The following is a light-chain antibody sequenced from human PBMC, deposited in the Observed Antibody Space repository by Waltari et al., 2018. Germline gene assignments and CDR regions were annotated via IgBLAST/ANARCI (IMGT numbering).Light chain of an antibody. CDR3: QQGGSSPRT. CDR2: GAS. Sequence: EIVLTQSPGTLSLSPGERATVSCRASQSVSSTNLAWYQQKPGQAPRLLIHGASSRATGIPDRFSGSGSGTDFTRTISRLEPEDFAVYYCQQGGSSPRTFGQGTKVEIK. V-gene: IGKV3-20*01. CDR1: QSVSSTN. J-gene: IGKJ1*01.